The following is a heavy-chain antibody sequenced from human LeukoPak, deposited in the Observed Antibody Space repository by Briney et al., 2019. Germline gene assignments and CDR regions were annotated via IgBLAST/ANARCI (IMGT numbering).Heavy chain of an antibody. J-gene: IGHJ4*02. Sequence: GGSLRVSCAASGFTVSSNYMSWVGQAPGKGLKGVSVIYSGGSTYYADSVKGRFTISRDNSKNTMYLKMNSLTAEDTAVYYCARGGPDLRYFDWLLPTLYYFDYWGQGTLVTVSS. V-gene: IGHV3-53*01. CDR3: ARGGPDLRYFDWLLPTLYYFDY. D-gene: IGHD3-9*01. CDR1: GFTVSSNY. CDR2: IYSGGST.